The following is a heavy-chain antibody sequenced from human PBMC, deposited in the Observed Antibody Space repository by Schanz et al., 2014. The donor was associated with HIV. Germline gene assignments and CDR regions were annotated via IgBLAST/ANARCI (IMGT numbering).Heavy chain of an antibody. V-gene: IGHV3-48*02. Sequence: VQLVESGGGLVKPGGSLRLSCAASGLSFNDAWMTWVRQAPGKGLEWVSYISSSSSTIYYADSVKGRFTISRDNAKNSLFLQMNSLRDEDTAVYYCARDRGYNDHYHYFGMDVWGQGTTVTVSS. J-gene: IGHJ6*02. CDR1: GLSFNDAW. D-gene: IGHD3-22*01. CDR3: ARDRGYNDHYHYFGMDV. CDR2: ISSSSSTI.